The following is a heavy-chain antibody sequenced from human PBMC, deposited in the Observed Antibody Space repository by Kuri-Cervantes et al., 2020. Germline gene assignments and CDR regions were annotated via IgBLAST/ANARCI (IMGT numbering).Heavy chain of an antibody. V-gene: IGHV1-2*02. J-gene: IGHJ3*02. Sequence: ASVKVSCKASGYTFNSFDINWVRQAPGQGLEWMGWINPNSGGTNYAQKFQGRVTMTRDTSISTAYMELSRLRSDDTAVYYCARVVITFGGVVVYDASDIWGQGTMVTVSS. CDR1: GYTFNSFD. CDR3: ARVVITFGGVVVYDASDI. CDR2: INPNSGGT. D-gene: IGHD3-16*02.